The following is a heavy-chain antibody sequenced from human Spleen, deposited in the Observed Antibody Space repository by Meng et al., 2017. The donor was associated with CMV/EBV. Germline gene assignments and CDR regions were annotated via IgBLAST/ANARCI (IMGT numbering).Heavy chain of an antibody. Sequence: SLKISCAASGFIFDDHAMHWVRQAPGKGLEWVSCISWNSGITGYADSVKGRFTISRDNAKNSLYLQMSSLRAEDTSVYYCARDLVIIVATEGAFDIWGQGTTVTVSS. V-gene: IGHV3-9*01. D-gene: IGHD3-22*01. CDR2: ISWNSGIT. CDR3: ARDLVIIVATEGAFDI. CDR1: GFIFDDHA. J-gene: IGHJ3*02.